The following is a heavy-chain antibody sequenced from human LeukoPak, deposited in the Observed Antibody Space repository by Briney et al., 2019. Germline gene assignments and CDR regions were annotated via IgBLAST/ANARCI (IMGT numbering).Heavy chain of an antibody. D-gene: IGHD5-18*01. J-gene: IGHJ4*02. CDR1: GFTFSNAW. Sequence: GSLRLSCAASGFTFSNAWMSWVRQAPGKGLEWVGRIKSKTDGGTTDYAAPVKGRFTISRDDSKNTLYLQMNSLKTEDTAVYYCTTGGRGYSYGFDYWGQGTLVTVSS. V-gene: IGHV3-15*01. CDR3: TTGGRGYSYGFDY. CDR2: IKSKTDGGTT.